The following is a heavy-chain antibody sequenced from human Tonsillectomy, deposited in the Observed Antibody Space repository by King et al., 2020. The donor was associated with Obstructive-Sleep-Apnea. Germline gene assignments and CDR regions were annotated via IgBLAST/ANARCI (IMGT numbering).Heavy chain of an antibody. CDR1: GASISSGGYY. Sequence: VQLQESGPGLVKPSQTLSLTCTVSGASISSGGYYWSWIRQLPGKGREWFGYIYYSGSTYYNPSLNSRVTISLYTSKNQFSLKLTSVTSADTAVYYCARDCAGTPGGPWFDPWGQGTPVTVSS. D-gene: IGHD2-21*01. J-gene: IGHJ5*02. CDR3: ARDCAGTPGGPWFDP. CDR2: IYYSGST. V-gene: IGHV4-31*03.